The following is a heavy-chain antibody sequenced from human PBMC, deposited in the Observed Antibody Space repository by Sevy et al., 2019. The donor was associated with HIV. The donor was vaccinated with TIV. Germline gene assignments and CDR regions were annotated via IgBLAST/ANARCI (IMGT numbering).Heavy chain of an antibody. CDR3: AKDLWELRYYYYGMDV. CDR1: GFTFSSYG. V-gene: IGHV3-30*02. Sequence: GSLRLSCAASGFTFSSYGMHWVRQAPGKGLEWVAFIRYDGSNKYYADSVKGRFTISRDNSKNTLYLQMNSLRAEDTAVYYCAKDLWELRYYYYGMDVWGQGTTVTVSS. J-gene: IGHJ6*02. CDR2: IRYDGSNK. D-gene: IGHD1-7*01.